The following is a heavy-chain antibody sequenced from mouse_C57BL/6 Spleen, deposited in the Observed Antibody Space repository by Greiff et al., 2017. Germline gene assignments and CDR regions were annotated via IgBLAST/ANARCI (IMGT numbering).Heavy chain of an antibody. D-gene: IGHD1-1*01. Sequence: QVQLQQPGAELVKPGASVKMSCKASGYTFTSYWITWVKQRPGQGLEWIGDIYPGSGSTNYNEKFKSKATLTVDTSSSTAYMQLSSLTSEDSAVYYGARVWYYGSSYDAMDYWGQGTSVTVSS. CDR3: ARVWYYGSSYDAMDY. V-gene: IGHV1-55*01. J-gene: IGHJ4*01. CDR2: IYPGSGST. CDR1: GYTFTSYW.